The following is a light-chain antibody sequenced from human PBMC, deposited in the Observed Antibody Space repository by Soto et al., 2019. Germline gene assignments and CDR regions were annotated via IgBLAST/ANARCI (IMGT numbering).Light chain of an antibody. J-gene: IGLJ3*02. V-gene: IGLV2-8*01. CDR2: EDT. CDR1: SSDVGGYNY. CDR3: SSHAGRNKRVV. Sequence: QSALTQPPSASGSPGQSVTISCTGTSSDVGGYNYVSWYQQNPGKAPKLIIYEDTKPPSRVPDRFTGSKSGNTASLTVSGLQAEDEADYYCSSHAGRNKRVVFGGGTKLTVL.